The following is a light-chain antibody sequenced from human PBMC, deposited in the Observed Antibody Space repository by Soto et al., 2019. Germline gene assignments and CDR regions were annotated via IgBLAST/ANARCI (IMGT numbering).Light chain of an antibody. CDR1: QGISSF. J-gene: IGKJ3*01. CDR2: GAS. V-gene: IGKV1-9*01. CDR3: QQIKSFPIP. Sequence: IQLTQSPSSLSASVGDRVTITCRASQGISSFLAWYQQKPGKAPKLLIYGASTLQSGVPSRFSGSGSGTDFTLTIGSLQPEDFATYYCQQIKSFPIPFCPGTKEDIK.